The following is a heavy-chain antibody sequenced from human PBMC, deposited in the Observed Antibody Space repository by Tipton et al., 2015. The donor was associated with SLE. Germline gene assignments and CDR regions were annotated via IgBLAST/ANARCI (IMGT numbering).Heavy chain of an antibody. Sequence: SLRLSCAASGFTFSSYAMHWVRQAPGKGLEWVAAISYDGTNKNYADSVKGRFTISRDNAKNSLYLQINSLRAEDTALYYCARDAYYYDSSGYLDYWGQGTLVTVSS. J-gene: IGHJ4*02. CDR3: ARDAYYYDSSGYLDY. CDR2: ISYDGTNK. D-gene: IGHD3-22*01. CDR1: GFTFSSYA. V-gene: IGHV3-30-3*01.